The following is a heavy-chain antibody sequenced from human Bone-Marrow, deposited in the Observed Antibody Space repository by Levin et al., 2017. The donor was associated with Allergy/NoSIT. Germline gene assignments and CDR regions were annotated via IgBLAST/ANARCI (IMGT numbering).Heavy chain of an antibody. CDR3: ALHTHYSYGYDYFDY. D-gene: IGHD5-18*01. CDR2: ISGSGGST. Sequence: PGGSLRLSCAASGFTFSSYAMSWVRQAPGKGLEWVSAISGSGGSTYYADSVKGRFTISRDNSKNTLYLQMNSLRAEDTAVYYCALHTHYSYGYDYFDYWGQGTLVTVSS. J-gene: IGHJ4*02. V-gene: IGHV3-23*01. CDR1: GFTFSSYA.